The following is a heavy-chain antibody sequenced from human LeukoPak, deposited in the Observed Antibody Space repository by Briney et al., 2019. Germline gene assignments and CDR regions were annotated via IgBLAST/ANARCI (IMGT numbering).Heavy chain of an antibody. Sequence: GESLRISCQGSGYRFSSYWITWVRQLPGKGLEWMGRIDPTDSQSHYGPSFQGHVTMSVDRSTTTAYLQWRSVESSDTAMYYCARLFMGTETVAAGAFDSWGQGTLVTVSS. CDR2: IDPTDSQS. D-gene: IGHD6-13*01. CDR1: GYRFSSYW. J-gene: IGHJ5*01. CDR3: ARLFMGTETVAAGAFDS. V-gene: IGHV5-10-1*01.